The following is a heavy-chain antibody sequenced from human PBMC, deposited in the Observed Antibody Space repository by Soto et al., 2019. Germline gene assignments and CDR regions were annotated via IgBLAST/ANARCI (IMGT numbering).Heavy chain of an antibody. Sequence: QVQLQESGPGLVRPSGTVSLTCAVSGLSISSDNWWSWVRQPPGKGLEWIGEIHHSGSNNYNPSLKSRVTMSVVASKDLFSLTLNSVTAADTAFYYCARDQGSHPGDWGQGTLDSVSS. V-gene: IGHV4-4*02. D-gene: IGHD6-13*01. CDR2: IHHSGSN. CDR3: ARDQGSHPGD. J-gene: IGHJ4*02. CDR1: GLSISSDNW.